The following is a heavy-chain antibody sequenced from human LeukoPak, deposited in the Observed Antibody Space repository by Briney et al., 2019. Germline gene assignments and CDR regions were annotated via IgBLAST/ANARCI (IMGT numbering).Heavy chain of an antibody. CDR2: IYYSGST. CDR3: ARGIAAAGSPFDY. D-gene: IGHD6-13*01. V-gene: IGHV4-39*07. Sequence: SETLSLTCTVSGGSISSSSYYWGWIRQPPGTGLEWIGSIYYSGSTYYNPSLKSRVTISVDTSKNQFSLKLSSVTAADTAVYYCARGIAAAGSPFDYWGQGTLVTVSS. CDR1: GGSISSSSYY. J-gene: IGHJ4*02.